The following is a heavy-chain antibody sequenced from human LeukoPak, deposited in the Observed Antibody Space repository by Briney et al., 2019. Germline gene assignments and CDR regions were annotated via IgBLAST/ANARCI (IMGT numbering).Heavy chain of an antibody. D-gene: IGHD1-20*01. Sequence: GESLNISCKGSGYTFATYWIGWVRQMPGKGLEWLGIIYPGDSETRYSPSFQGQVTISADKSISTAYLQWSSLKASDTAIYYCARLSEVVTGTGYFDFWGQGTLVTVSS. CDR3: ARLSEVVTGTGYFDF. V-gene: IGHV5-51*01. CDR2: IYPGDSET. CDR1: GYTFATYW. J-gene: IGHJ4*02.